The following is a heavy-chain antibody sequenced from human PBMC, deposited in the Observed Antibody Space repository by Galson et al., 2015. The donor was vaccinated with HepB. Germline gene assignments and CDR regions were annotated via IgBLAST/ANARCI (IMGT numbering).Heavy chain of an antibody. V-gene: IGHV3-30*03. Sequence: SLRLSCAASGFTFSSYGMHWVRQAPGKGLEWMAVISYDGSNKYYAGSVKGRFTISRDNSKNTLYLQMNSLRAEDTAVYYCARGHRYYFDYWGQGTLVTVSS. CDR1: GFTFSSYG. J-gene: IGHJ4*02. CDR3: ARGHRYYFDY. CDR2: ISYDGSNK.